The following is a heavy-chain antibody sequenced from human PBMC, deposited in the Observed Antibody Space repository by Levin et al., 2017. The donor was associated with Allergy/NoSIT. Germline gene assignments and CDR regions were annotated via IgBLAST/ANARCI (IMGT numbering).Heavy chain of an antibody. Sequence: GGSLRLSCAASGFSFRSFGMHWVRQAPGKGLEWVAVISYDGSDKYYADSVKGRFTISRDNSKNTLYLQMNSLRGEDAAVYYCAKDVVFGTSSWSLDFWGQGTLVSVSS. J-gene: IGHJ4*02. CDR2: ISYDGSDK. V-gene: IGHV3-30*18. CDR3: AKDVVFGTSSWSLDF. CDR1: GFSFRSFG. D-gene: IGHD6-13*01.